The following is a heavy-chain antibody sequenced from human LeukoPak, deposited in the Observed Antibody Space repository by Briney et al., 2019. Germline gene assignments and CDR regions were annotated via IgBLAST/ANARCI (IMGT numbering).Heavy chain of an antibody. V-gene: IGHV3-33*03. D-gene: IGHD5-24*01. Sequence: GRSLRLSCEASGFTFESYGMHWVRQAPGKGLEGLAVIWYDGTDTNYADSVKGRFTISRDNSKKTLFVQMNSLRAEDTALYYCAKERGSREPFDYWGQGTLVTVSS. CDR1: GFTFESYG. CDR3: AKERGSREPFDY. CDR2: IWYDGTDT. J-gene: IGHJ4*02.